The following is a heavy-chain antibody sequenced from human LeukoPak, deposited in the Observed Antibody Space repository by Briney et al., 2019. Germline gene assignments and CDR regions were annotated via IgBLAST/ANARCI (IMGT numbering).Heavy chain of an antibody. CDR1: GGSFSGYY. CDR3: ARGRIAVTGFNWFDP. Sequence: PSETLSLTCAVYGGSFSGYYWSWIRQPPGKGLEWIGEINHSGSTNYNPSLKSRVTISVDTSKNQFSLKLSSVTAADTAVYYCARGRIAVTGFNWFDPWGKGTLVTVSS. CDR2: INHSGST. V-gene: IGHV4-34*01. D-gene: IGHD2-21*02. J-gene: IGHJ5*02.